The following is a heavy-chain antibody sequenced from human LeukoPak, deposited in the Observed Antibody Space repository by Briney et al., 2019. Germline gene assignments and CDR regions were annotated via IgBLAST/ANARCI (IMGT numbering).Heavy chain of an antibody. CDR3: ARVSPGIGAYYDYVWGSYRYGYFDY. D-gene: IGHD3-16*02. CDR2: IKQDGSEK. V-gene: IGHV3-7*01. CDR1: GFTFSSYW. Sequence: PGGSLRLSCAASGFTFSSYWMSWVRQAPGKGLEWVANIKQDGSEKDYVDSVKGRFTISRDNAKNSLYLQMNSLRAEDTAVYYCARVSPGIGAYYDYVWGSYRYGYFDYWGQGTLVTVSS. J-gene: IGHJ4*02.